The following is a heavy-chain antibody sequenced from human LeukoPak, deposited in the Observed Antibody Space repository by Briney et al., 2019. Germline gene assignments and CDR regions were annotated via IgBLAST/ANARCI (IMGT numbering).Heavy chain of an antibody. V-gene: IGHV3-48*04. CDR3: ARDPRPSIAAAGTGYYFDY. CDR1: GFSFSSFT. J-gene: IGHJ4*02. Sequence: PGGSLRLSCAASGFSFSSFTMNWVRQAPGKGLEWISYISSSGTTINYADSVKGRFSVSRDNAKNSLFLHMNSLRAEDTAVYYCARDPRPSIAAAGTGYYFDYWGQGTLVTVSS. D-gene: IGHD6-13*01. CDR2: ISSSGTTI.